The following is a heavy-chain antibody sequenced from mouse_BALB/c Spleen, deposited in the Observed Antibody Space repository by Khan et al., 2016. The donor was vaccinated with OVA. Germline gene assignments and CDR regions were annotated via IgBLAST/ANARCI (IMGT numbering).Heavy chain of an antibody. CDR3: AGDDGCSLFAY. CDR1: DYTFTDYP. CDR2: VSTYYGNA. D-gene: IGHD2-3*01. Sequence: QVQLKQSGPELVRPGVSVKISCKGSDYTFTDYPMPWVQQSHAKSLEWIGAVSTYYGNANYNQKFKGTAIMTVDKSSSTAYLQLARLTSEDSAIYYCAGDDGCSLFAYWGQGTLVTVSA. J-gene: IGHJ3*01. V-gene: IGHV1S137*01.